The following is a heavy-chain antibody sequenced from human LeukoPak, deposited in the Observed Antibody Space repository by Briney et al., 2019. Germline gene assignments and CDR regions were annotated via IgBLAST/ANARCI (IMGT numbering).Heavy chain of an antibody. V-gene: IGHV3-7*01. CDR2: IKQDGSEK. CDR1: GFTFSTYW. CDR3: ATVEMAAIMY. Sequence: GGSLRLSCAATGFTFSTYWMTWVRQAPGKGLEWVANIKQDGSEKYYVDSVKGRFTISRDNAKNSLYLQMNSLRAEDTAVYYCATVEMAAIMYWGQGTLVTVSS. J-gene: IGHJ4*02. D-gene: IGHD5-24*01.